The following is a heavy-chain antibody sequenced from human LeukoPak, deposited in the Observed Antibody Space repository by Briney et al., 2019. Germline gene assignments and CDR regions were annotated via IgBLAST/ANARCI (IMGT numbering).Heavy chain of an antibody. CDR1: GGTFSSYS. Sequence: RASVKVSCKASGGTFSSYSISWVRQAPGQGLEWMGGIIPAFGTAHYAQKFQGRVTFTTDESTTTAYMELRSLRSEDTAVYYCASEGNYDSSGYSRYNYYYMDVWGKGTAVTVSS. CDR3: ASEGNYDSSGYSRYNYYYMDV. J-gene: IGHJ6*03. D-gene: IGHD3-22*01. CDR2: IIPAFGTA. V-gene: IGHV1-69*05.